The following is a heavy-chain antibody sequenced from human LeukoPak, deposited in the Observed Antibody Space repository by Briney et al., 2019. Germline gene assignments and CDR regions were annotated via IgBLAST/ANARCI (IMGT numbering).Heavy chain of an antibody. CDR3: ARGARENGFNP. CDR1: GFTFTNYA. V-gene: IGHV3-23*01. D-gene: IGHD5-24*01. J-gene: IGHJ4*02. Sequence: GGPLRLSCAASGFTFTNYAMSWVRQTPGKGLERGLEWVSAISGSGGTTLSADSEKGRITISRDNSKNTVLLQMNSLRADDTAVYYCARGARENGFNPWGQGTLVTVSS. CDR2: ISGSGGTT.